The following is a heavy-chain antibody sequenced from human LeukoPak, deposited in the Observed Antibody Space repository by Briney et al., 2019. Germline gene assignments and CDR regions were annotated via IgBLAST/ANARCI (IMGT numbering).Heavy chain of an antibody. J-gene: IGHJ5*02. CDR3: ARRAGDYYGSGSYNWFDP. V-gene: IGHV4-39*07. D-gene: IGHD3-10*01. CDR2: IYHSGST. CDR1: GGSISSSSYY. Sequence: SETLSLTCTVSGGSISSSSYYWGWIRQPPGKGLEWIGSIYHSGSTYYNPSLKSRVTISVDTSKNQFSLKLSSVTAADTAVYYCARRAGDYYGSGSYNWFDPWGQGTLVTVSS.